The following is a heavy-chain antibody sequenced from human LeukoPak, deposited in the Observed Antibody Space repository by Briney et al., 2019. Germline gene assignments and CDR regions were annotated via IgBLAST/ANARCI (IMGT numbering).Heavy chain of an antibody. V-gene: IGHV4-34*01. J-gene: IGHJ3*02. Sequence: PSETLSLTCAVSGGSFSGYHWIWIRQTPGKGLEWIGEVSQSGGASYNPSLKSRVTISVETSKNLSSLKLNSVTAADTAMYYCAGSYGGNAVGPFDIWGQGTTVIVSS. CDR3: AGSYGGNAVGPFDI. D-gene: IGHD4-23*01. CDR2: VSQSGGA. CDR1: GGSFSGYH.